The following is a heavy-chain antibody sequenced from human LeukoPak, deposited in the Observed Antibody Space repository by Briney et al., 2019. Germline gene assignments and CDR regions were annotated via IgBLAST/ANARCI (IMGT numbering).Heavy chain of an antibody. D-gene: IGHD3-16*02. CDR3: AKDFYDYIWGSYRYYYYYYMDV. V-gene: IGHV3-23*01. J-gene: IGHJ6*03. Sequence: AGSLRLSCAASGFTFSSYAMSWVRQAPGKGLEWASAISGSGGSTYYADSVKGRFTISRGNSKNTLYLQMNSLRAEDTAVYYCAKDFYDYIWGSYRYYYYYYMDVWGKGTTVTVSS. CDR2: ISGSGGST. CDR1: GFTFSSYA.